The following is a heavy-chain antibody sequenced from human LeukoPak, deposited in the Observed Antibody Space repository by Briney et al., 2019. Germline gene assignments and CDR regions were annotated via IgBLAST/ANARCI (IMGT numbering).Heavy chain of an antibody. J-gene: IGHJ4*02. D-gene: IGHD3-10*01. CDR3: AKDSYNYYGSGSYSY. CDR2: MNSDGSGT. Sequence: GGSLRLSCAASGLTLSNYWMHWVRQAPGKGLVWVSRMNSDGSGTSYADSVKGRFTISRDNAKNTLYLQMNSLRAEDTGVYYCAKDSYNYYGSGSYSYWGQGTLVTVSS. V-gene: IGHV3-74*01. CDR1: GLTLSNYW.